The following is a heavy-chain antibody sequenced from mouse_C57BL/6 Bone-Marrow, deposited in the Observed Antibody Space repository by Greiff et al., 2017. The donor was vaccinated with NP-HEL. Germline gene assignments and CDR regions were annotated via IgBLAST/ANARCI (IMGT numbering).Heavy chain of an antibody. V-gene: IGHV5-6*01. CDR2: ISSGGSYT. Sequence: EVKLVESGGDLVKPGGSLKLSCAASGFTFSSYGMSWVRQTPDKRLEWVATISSGGSYTYYPDSVKGRFTISRDNAKNTLYLQMSSLKSEDTAMYYCARWGDYYAMDDWGQGTSVTVSS. J-gene: IGHJ4*01. CDR3: ARWGDYYAMDD. CDR1: GFTFSSYG.